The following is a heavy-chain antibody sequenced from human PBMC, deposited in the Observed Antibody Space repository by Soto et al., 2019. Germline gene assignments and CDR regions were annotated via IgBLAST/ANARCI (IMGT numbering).Heavy chain of an antibody. CDR1: W. J-gene: IGHJ6*02. V-gene: IGHV3-15*01. CDR3: TTGPDNSGYYLGGYGMDV. Sequence: WWSWVRQPPGKGREWVGRIKSKTDGGTTDYAAPVKGRFTISRDDSKNTLYLQMNSLKTEDTAVYYCTTGPDNSGYYLGGYGMDVWGQGTTVTVS. CDR2: IKSKTDGGTT. D-gene: IGHD3-22*01.